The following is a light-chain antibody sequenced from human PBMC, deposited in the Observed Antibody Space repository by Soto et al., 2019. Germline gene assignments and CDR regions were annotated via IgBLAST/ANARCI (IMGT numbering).Light chain of an antibody. CDR3: QTWDTGTVV. J-gene: IGLJ2*01. CDR2: INSDGGH. V-gene: IGLV4-69*01. Sequence: QLVLTQSPSASASLGASVKLTCTLSRGHSNYAIAWHQQQPEKGPRYLMKINSDGGHNKGDGIPDRFSGSSSGAERYLTISSLQSEDEADYYCQTWDTGTVVFGGGTKLTVL. CDR1: RGHSNYA.